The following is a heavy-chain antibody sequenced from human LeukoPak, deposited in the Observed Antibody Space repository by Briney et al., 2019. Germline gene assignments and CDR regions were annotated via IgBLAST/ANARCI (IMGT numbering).Heavy chain of an antibody. V-gene: IGHV4-39*01. D-gene: IGHD1-1*01. CDR3: ARRIGTTFNAFDI. Sequence: SETLSLTCTVSGGSISSSSYYWDWVRQPPGKGLEWIGSIYYSGIPYYNPSLKSRVTISVDTSKNQFSLKLSSVTAADTAVYYCARRIGTTFNAFDIWGQGTMVTVSS. J-gene: IGHJ3*02. CDR2: IYYSGIP. CDR1: GGSISSSSYY.